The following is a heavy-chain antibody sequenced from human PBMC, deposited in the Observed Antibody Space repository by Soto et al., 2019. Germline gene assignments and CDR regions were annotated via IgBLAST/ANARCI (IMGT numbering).Heavy chain of an antibody. CDR1: GFTFSNYA. D-gene: IGHD4-17*01. CDR2: ISYDGSNK. J-gene: IGHJ4*02. CDR3: ARAPTTVTTAYYFDY. Sequence: QVQLVESGGGVVQPGRSLRLSCAASGFTFSNYAMHWVRQAPGKGLEWVAVISYDGSNKYYADSVKGRFTISGDNSKNSLYLQMNSLSAEDTAVYYFARAPTTVTTAYYFDYWGQGTLVTVSS. V-gene: IGHV3-30-3*01.